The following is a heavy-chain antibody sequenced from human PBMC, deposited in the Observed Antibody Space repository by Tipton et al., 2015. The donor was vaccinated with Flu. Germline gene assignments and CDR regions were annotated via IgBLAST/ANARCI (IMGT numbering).Heavy chain of an antibody. D-gene: IGHD2-2*01. J-gene: IGHJ4*02. CDR3: ARGPCTNCYYFDS. Sequence: TLSLTCTVSGDSMRSDYFWGWIRQAPGKGLEWIGNIHYSGSPHYNPSLKSRVTISVDTSKNQFSLRLSSVTAADTAVYFCARGPCTNCYYFDSWGQGTLVTVSS. CDR2: IHYSGSP. CDR1: GDSMRSDYF. V-gene: IGHV4-38-2*02.